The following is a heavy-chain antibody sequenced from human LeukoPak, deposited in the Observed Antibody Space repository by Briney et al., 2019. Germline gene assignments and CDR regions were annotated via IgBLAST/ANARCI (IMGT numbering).Heavy chain of an antibody. CDR3: ARVRGGSWYLLGDYYYMDV. V-gene: IGHV3-21*01. CDR2: ISISSSYI. Sequence: GGSLRLSCAASGFTFSSYSMNWVRQAPGKGLEWVSSISISSSYIYYADSVKGRFTISRDNAKNSLYLQMNSLRAEDTAVYYCARVRGGSWYLLGDYYYMDVWGKGTTVTVSS. J-gene: IGHJ6*03. CDR1: GFTFSSYS. D-gene: IGHD6-13*01.